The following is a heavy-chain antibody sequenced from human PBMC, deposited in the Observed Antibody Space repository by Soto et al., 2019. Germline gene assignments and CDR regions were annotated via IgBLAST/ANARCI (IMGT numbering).Heavy chain of an antibody. CDR1: GGSISSSNW. CDR2: IYHSGST. CDR3: ARVHRSYDIWTGDFDY. Sequence: PSETLSLTCAVSGGSISSSNWWSWDRQPPGKGLEWIGEIYHSGSTNYNPSLKSRVTITVDKSMNQFSLFLSPVTCADSAVGYCARVHRSYDIWTGDFDYWGQVTLVTVSS. V-gene: IGHV4-4*02. D-gene: IGHD3-9*01. J-gene: IGHJ4*02.